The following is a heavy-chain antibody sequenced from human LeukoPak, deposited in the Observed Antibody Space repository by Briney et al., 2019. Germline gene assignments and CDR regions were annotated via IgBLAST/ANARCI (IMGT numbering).Heavy chain of an antibody. V-gene: IGHV3-48*01. J-gene: IGHJ4*02. CDR3: ARDGLSGYFDY. CDR1: GFTFSSYS. Sequence: GSLRLSCAASGFTFSSYSMNWVRQAPGKGLEWVSYISSSSSTIYYADSVKGRFTISRDNAKNSLYLQMNSLRAEDTAVYYCARDGLSGYFDYWGQGTLVTVSS. D-gene: IGHD3-10*01. CDR2: ISSSSSTI.